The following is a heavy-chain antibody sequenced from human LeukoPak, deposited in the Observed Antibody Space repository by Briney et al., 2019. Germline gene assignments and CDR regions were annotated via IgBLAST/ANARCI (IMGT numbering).Heavy chain of an antibody. V-gene: IGHV4-34*01. D-gene: IGHD3-10*01. CDR1: GGSFSGYY. Sequence: SETLSLTCAVYGGSFSGYYWSWIRQPPGKGLEWIGEINHSGSTNYNPSLKSRVTLSVDTSKNQFSLKLSSVTAADTAVYYCARGRGYYYGSGSYFDYWGQGTLVTVSS. CDR3: ARGRGYYYGSGSYFDY. J-gene: IGHJ4*02. CDR2: INHSGST.